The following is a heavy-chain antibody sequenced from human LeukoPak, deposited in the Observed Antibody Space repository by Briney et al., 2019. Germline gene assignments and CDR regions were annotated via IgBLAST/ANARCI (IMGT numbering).Heavy chain of an antibody. CDR2: ITQSGAT. CDR1: GGSIRTYP. J-gene: IGHJ5*02. V-gene: IGHV4-59*12. CDR3: ARVDYFDKWLWAQPPRSFDP. D-gene: IGHD3-9*01. Sequence: SETLSLTCIVSGGSIRTYPWNWIRQSPEKGLEWIGYITQSGATSYKASLKSRVTISADTSKNQLSLKLTSVTAADTAVYFCARVDYFDKWLWAQPPRSFDPWGQGTLVTVSS.